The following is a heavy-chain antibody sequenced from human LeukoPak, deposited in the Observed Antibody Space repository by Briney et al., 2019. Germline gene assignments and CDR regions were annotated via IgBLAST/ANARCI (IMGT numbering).Heavy chain of an antibody. CDR3: ARYVEMATIWAYYFDY. CDR2: IYHSGST. V-gene: IGHV4-30-4*01. Sequence: SETLSLTCTVSGGSISSGDYFWGWIRQPPGKGLEWIGYIYHSGSTYYNPSLKSRVIISVDTSKNQFSLKLSSVTAADTAVYYCARYVEMATIWAYYFDYWGQGTLVTVSS. CDR1: GGSISSGDYF. J-gene: IGHJ4*02. D-gene: IGHD5-24*01.